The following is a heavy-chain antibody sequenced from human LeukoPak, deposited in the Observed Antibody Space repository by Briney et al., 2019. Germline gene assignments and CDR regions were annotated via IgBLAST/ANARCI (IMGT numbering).Heavy chain of an antibody. J-gene: IGHJ4*02. Sequence: GGSLRLSCAASGFTFSSYAMSWVRQAPGRGLEWVSAISGSGGSTYYADSVKGRFTISRDNSKNTLSLQMNSLRAEDTAVYYCARDRGGKGTSDYWGQGTLVTVSS. CDR2: ISGSGGST. D-gene: IGHD1-14*01. CDR3: ARDRGGKGTSDY. CDR1: GFTFSSYA. V-gene: IGHV3-23*01.